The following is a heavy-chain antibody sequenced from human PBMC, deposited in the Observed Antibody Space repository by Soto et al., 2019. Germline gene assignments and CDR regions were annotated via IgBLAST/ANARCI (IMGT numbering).Heavy chain of an antibody. J-gene: IGHJ4*02. V-gene: IGHV1-18*01. CDR3: ARDSDYIIAY. CDR2: IHTYNGNT. CDR1: GYTFTIYG. Sequence: QGQLVQAGGEVKKPGASVKVSCKSSGYTFTIYGISWVRQAPGQGLEWVGWIHTYNGNTNFAQKLQGSVTLTTDTSTSTAYMELRSLRSDDTAVYYCARDSDYIIAYGGQGTLVTVSS. D-gene: IGHD4-17*01.